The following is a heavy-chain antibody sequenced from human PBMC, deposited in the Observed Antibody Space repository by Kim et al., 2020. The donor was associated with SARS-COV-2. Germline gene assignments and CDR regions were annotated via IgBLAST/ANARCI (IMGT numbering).Heavy chain of an antibody. Sequence: YSTSLKTRLTISKDTSKNQVVLTMTNMDPVDTDTYYCARMVVGATTYFDYWGQGTLVTVSS. V-gene: IGHV2-70*01. CDR3: ARMVVGATTYFDY. D-gene: IGHD1-26*01. J-gene: IGHJ4*02.